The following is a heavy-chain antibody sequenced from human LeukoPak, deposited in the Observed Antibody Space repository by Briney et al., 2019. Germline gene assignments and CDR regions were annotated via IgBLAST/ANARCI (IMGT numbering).Heavy chain of an antibody. J-gene: IGHJ4*02. D-gene: IGHD2-2*01. CDR1: GYTFSNNG. V-gene: IGHV1-18*01. Sequence: ASVKVSCKASGYTFSNNGISWVRQAPGQGLEWMGWISAYNGNTNYAQKFQGRVTMTRDTSISTAYMELSRLRSDDTAVYYCANLVRPKILPAATDDYWGQGTLVTVSS. CDR2: ISAYNGNT. CDR3: ANLVRPKILPAATDDY.